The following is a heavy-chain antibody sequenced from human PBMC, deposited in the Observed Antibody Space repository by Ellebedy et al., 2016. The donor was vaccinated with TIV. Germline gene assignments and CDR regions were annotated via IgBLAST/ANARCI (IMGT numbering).Heavy chain of an antibody. CDR2: INADGSST. V-gene: IGHV3-74*01. Sequence: GGSLRLXXAASGFTFSNYWMHWVRQAPGKGLVWVSRINADGSSTTYADSVKGRFTISRDNAKNTLYLQMNSLRAEDTAVYYCAREIGGSGSAWGQGTLVTVSS. CDR3: AREIGGSGSA. CDR1: GFTFSNYW. D-gene: IGHD3-10*01. J-gene: IGHJ4*02.